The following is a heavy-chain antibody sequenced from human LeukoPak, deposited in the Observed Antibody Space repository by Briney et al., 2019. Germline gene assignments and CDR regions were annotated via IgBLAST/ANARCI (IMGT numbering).Heavy chain of an antibody. CDR3: ARHSRSYYGSGSYYFDY. J-gene: IGHJ4*02. CDR1: GGSISTGSYY. D-gene: IGHD3-10*01. CDR2: IYYTGST. Sequence: SETLSLTCTVSGGSISTGSYYWGWIRQPPGKGLEWIVSIYYTGSTYYNPSLKSRVTISVDTSKNQFSLKLSSVTAADTAVYYCARHSRSYYGSGSYYFDYWGQGTLVTVSS. V-gene: IGHV4-39*01.